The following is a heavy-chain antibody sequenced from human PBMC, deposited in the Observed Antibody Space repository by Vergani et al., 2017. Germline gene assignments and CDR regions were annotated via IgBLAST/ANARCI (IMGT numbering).Heavy chain of an antibody. J-gene: IGHJ2*01. CDR3: ARVTCTNGVCPPYWYFDL. CDR1: GGSISSSNW. CDR2: IYTSGST. Sequence: QVQLQESGPGLVKPSGTLSLTCAVSGGSISSSNWWSWVRQPPGKGLEWIGRIYTSGSTNYNPSLKSRVTMSVDTSKNQFSLKLSSVTAADTAVYYCARVTCTNGVCPPYWYFDLWGRGTLVTVSS. V-gene: IGHV4-4*02. D-gene: IGHD2-8*01.